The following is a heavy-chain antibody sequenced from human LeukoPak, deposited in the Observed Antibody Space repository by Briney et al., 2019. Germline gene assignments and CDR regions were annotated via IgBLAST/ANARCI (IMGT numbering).Heavy chain of an antibody. CDR3: ATDLRRGNYEWLVLR. V-gene: IGHV1-24*01. D-gene: IGHD6-19*01. J-gene: IGHJ4*02. CDR1: GYTLTELS. CDR2: FDPEDGET. Sequence: ASVKVSCKVSGYTLTELSMHWVRQAPGKGLEWMGGFDPEDGETIYAQKFQGRVTMTEDASTDTAYMDLSSLRSEDTAVYYCATDLRRGNYEWLVLRWGQGTLVTVSS.